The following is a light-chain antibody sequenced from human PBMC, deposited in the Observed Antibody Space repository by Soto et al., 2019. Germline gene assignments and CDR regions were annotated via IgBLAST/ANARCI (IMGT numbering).Light chain of an antibody. Sequence: DIQMTQSPSSLSASVGDRVTITCRASQSISRNLNWYQQNPVKAPQLLIYGSSNLQSGVPSRFSGSGSGTDFTLTISSLQPEDLGTYYCQQSFSIPPTFGQGTKVDIK. CDR2: GSS. V-gene: IGKV1-39*01. J-gene: IGKJ1*01. CDR1: QSISRN. CDR3: QQSFSIPPT.